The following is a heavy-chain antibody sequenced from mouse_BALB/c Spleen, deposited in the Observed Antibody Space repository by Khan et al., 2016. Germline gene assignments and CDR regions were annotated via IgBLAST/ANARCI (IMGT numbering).Heavy chain of an antibody. D-gene: IGHD2-1*01. CDR3: ARSGALYGNFAY. J-gene: IGHJ3*01. Sequence: EVQLQESGPGLVKPSQSLSLTCTVTGYSITSDYAWNWIRQFPGNKLECMGYISSSGSTIYNPSLKSRISITRDTSKNQFFLQLNSVTTEDTATXYCARSGALYGNFAYWGQGTLVTVSA. V-gene: IGHV3-2*02. CDR1: GYSITSDYA. CDR2: ISSSGST.